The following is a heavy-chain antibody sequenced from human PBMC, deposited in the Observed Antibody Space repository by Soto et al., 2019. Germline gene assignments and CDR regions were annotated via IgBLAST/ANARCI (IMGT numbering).Heavy chain of an antibody. CDR2: IYHSGST. V-gene: IGHV4-30-2*01. Sequence: QLQLQESGSGLVKPSQTLSLTCAVSGGSISSGGYSWSWIRQPPGKSLEWIGYIYHSGSTYYNPSLKSRVTISVDRSKNQFSLKLSSVTAADTAVYYCARGILDDYGDYDWFDPWGQGTLVTVSS. J-gene: IGHJ5*02. D-gene: IGHD4-17*01. CDR3: ARGILDDYGDYDWFDP. CDR1: GGSISSGGYS.